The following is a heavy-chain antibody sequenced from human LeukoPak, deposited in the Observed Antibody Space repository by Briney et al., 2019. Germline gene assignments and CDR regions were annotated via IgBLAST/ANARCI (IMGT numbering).Heavy chain of an antibody. CDR2: ISYDGSNK. Sequence: GGSLRLSCAASGFTFSSYAMHWDRQAPGKGLEWVAVISYDGSNKYYADSVKGRFTISRDNSKNTLYLQMNSLRAEDTAVYYCARERTAYFGKHFDYWGQGTLVTVSS. CDR3: ARERTAYFGKHFDY. J-gene: IGHJ4*02. CDR1: GFTFSSYA. V-gene: IGHV3-30-3*01. D-gene: IGHD1-14*01.